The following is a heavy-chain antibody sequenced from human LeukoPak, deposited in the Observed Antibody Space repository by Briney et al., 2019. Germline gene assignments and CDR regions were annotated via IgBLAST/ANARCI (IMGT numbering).Heavy chain of an antibody. V-gene: IGHV3-33*01. CDR3: ARDRDWGCSYCSY. CDR2: IWFDGSNK. J-gene: IGHJ4*02. D-gene: IGHD7-27*01. CDR1: GFTFSSYG. Sequence: GGSLRLSCAASGFTFSSYGMHWVRQAPGKGLEWVAVIWFDGSNKYYADSVKGRFTISRDDSKNTLYLQMNSLRAEDTAVYYCARDRDWGCSYCSYWGQGTLVTVSS.